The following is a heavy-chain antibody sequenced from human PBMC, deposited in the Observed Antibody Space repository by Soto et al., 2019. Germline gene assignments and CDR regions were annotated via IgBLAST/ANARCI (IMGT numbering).Heavy chain of an antibody. CDR1: GFTFNNYA. CDR3: AKGRGGSGSLTPRVDF. J-gene: IGHJ4*02. CDR2: ISGGGDTT. D-gene: IGHD3-10*01. V-gene: IGHV3-23*01. Sequence: EVQLLASGGGLVQPGGSLRLSCAASGFTFNNYAMTWVRQAPGKGLEWVSAISGGGDTTSYADSGKGRFTVTRDGSNHKRYLQMSSARAENTPLYYCAKGRGGSGSLTPRVDFWGEGTLVSAAS.